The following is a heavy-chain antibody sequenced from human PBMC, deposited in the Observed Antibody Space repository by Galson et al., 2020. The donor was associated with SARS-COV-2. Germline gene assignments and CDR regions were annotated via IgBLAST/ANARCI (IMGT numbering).Heavy chain of an antibody. V-gene: IGHV3-30*02. CDR1: GFTFSSYG. Sequence: GGSLRLSCAASGFTFSSYGMHWVRQAPGKGLEWVAFIRYDGSNKYYADSVKGRFTISRDNSKNTLYLQMNSLRAEDTAVYYCAKGPTYYYGSGSYYSPLLEYWGQGTLVTVSS. CDR3: AKGPTYYYGSGSYYSPLLEY. D-gene: IGHD3-10*01. CDR2: IRYDGSNK. J-gene: IGHJ4*02.